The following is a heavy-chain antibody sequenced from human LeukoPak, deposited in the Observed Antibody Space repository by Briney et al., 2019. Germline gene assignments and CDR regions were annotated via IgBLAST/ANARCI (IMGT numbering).Heavy chain of an antibody. D-gene: IGHD3-10*01. V-gene: IGHV3-48*04. CDR2: ISSSGSTI. CDR3: ARSIGSGSRHIDY. CDR1: GFTLSSHT. J-gene: IGHJ4*02. Sequence: GGSLRLSCAASGFTLSSHTMNWVRQAPGKGLEWVSYISSSGSTIYYADSVKGRFTISRDNAKNSLYLQMNSLRAEDTAVYYCARSIGSGSRHIDYWGQGTLVTVSS.